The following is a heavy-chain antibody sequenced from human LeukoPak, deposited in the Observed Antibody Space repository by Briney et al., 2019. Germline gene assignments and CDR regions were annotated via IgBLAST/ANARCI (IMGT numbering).Heavy chain of an antibody. V-gene: IGHV3-23*01. CDR2: ISGSGGST. CDR1: GFTFSSYA. D-gene: IGHD3-10*01. J-gene: IGHJ4*02. CDR3: AKHPYGSGSPGPNYYFDY. Sequence: GGSLRLSCAASGFTFSSYAMSWVRQAPGKALEWVSAISGSGGSTYYADSVKGRFTISRDNSKNTLYLQMNSLRAEDTAVYYCAKHPYGSGSPGPNYYFDYWGQGTLVTVSS.